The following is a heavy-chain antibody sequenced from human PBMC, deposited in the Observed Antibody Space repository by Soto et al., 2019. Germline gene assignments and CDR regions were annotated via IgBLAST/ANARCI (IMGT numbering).Heavy chain of an antibody. CDR2: MWYDGTNK. Sequence: LRLSCAASGFTFRIYSMHWVRQSPGKGLEWVAVMWYDGTNKYYGESVKGRFTISRDNSENTLYLQMNSLRVEDTAVYYCARDATFGTKGGSFDIWGHGTLVTVSS. J-gene: IGHJ3*02. CDR1: GFTFRIYS. D-gene: IGHD3-16*01. V-gene: IGHV3-33*01. CDR3: ARDATFGTKGGSFDI.